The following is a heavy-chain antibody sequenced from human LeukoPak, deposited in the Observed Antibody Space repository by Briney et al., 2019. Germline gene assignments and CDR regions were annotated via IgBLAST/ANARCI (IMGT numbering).Heavy chain of an antibody. Sequence: GGSLRLSCAASGFTFTNAWMTWVRQAPGKGLEWVGRIKSTTDGGTTDYAAPVKGGFTISRDDSKNTMSLQMNSLKSEDTAVYYCTYAAFDYWGQGTLVSVSS. CDR1: GFTFTNAW. D-gene: IGHD6-25*01. CDR2: IKSTTDGGTT. J-gene: IGHJ4*02. V-gene: IGHV3-15*01. CDR3: TYAAFDY.